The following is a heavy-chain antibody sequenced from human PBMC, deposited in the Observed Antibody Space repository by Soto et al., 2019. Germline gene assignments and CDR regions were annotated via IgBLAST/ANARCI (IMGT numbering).Heavy chain of an antibody. V-gene: IGHV3-48*01. CDR1: GFTFSSYS. CDR2: ISSSSSTI. Sequence: EVQLVESGGGLVQPGGSLRLSCAASGFTFSSYSMNWVRQAPGKGLEWVSYISSSSSTIYYADSVKGRFTISRDNAKNSLYLQMNSLRAEDTAVYYCARERVGANLDYWGQGTLVTVS. D-gene: IGHD1-26*01. CDR3: ARERVGANLDY. J-gene: IGHJ4*02.